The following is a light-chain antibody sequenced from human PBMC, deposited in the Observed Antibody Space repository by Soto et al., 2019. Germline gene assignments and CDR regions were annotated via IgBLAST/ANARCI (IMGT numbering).Light chain of an antibody. CDR3: QQSYSTPWT. V-gene: IGKV1-5*01. CDR2: DAS. J-gene: IGKJ1*01. CDR1: QSISSW. Sequence: DIKMTQSPSTLSASVGDRVTITCRASQSISSWLAWYQQKPGKAPKLLIYDASSLESGVPSRFSGSGSGTEFTLTISSLQPDDFATYYCQQSYSTPWTFGQGTKVDIK.